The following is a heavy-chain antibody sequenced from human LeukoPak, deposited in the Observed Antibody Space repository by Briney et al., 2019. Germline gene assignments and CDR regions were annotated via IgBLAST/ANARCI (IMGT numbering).Heavy chain of an antibody. D-gene: IGHD5-24*01. CDR2: IRYDGNNK. CDR3: AREGRDGYNFYWYFDL. Sequence: PGGSLRLSCAASGFTFSDYSMHWVRQAPGKGLNWVAFIRYDGNNKYYADSVKGRFTISRDNSKNMLYLEMNSLGTEDTAVYYCAREGRDGYNFYWYFDLWGRGTLVTVSS. CDR1: GFTFSDYS. J-gene: IGHJ2*01. V-gene: IGHV3-30*02.